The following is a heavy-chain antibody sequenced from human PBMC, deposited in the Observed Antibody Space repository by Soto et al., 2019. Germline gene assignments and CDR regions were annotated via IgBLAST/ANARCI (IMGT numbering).Heavy chain of an antibody. CDR3: ARDYGFYSNYYYYGMDV. J-gene: IGHJ6*02. Sequence: GESLKISCKASGYSFTSYWIGWVRQTPGKGLEWMGIILPDDADTRYSPSFEGHVTISADRSTNTAFLHLRSLEASDTATYFCARDYGFYSNYYYYGMDVWGQGTTVTVSS. CDR2: ILPDDADT. CDR1: GYSFTSYW. D-gene: IGHD4-4*01. V-gene: IGHV5-51*01.